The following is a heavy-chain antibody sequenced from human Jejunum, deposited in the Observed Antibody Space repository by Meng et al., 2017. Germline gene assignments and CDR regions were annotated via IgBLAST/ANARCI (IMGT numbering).Heavy chain of an antibody. Sequence: QVHLRQWGAGLLKPSETLSRPCGVYGGSFNSYFWNWIRQPPGKGLEWIGEINQNGRTNYNPSLESRVTISMDKSKKEFSLRLASVTAADTALYYCVRGRDPMVVGELDPWGQGTLVTVSS. CDR1: GGSFNSYF. D-gene: IGHD2-15*01. CDR3: VRGRDPMVVGELDP. V-gene: IGHV4-34*01. CDR2: INQNGRT. J-gene: IGHJ5*02.